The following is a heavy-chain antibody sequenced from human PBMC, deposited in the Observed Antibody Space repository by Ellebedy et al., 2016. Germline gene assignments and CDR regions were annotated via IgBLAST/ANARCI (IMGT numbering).Heavy chain of an antibody. CDR3: ARMVPVTTLDWFDP. CDR1: GYSFTSYW. D-gene: IGHD4-11*01. V-gene: IGHV5-51*01. CDR2: IYPGDSDT. Sequence: GGSLRLSCKGSGYSFTSYWIGWVRQMPGKGLEWMGIIYPGDSDTRYSPSLQGQVTISADKSISTAYLQWSSLKASDTAMYYCARMVPVTTLDWFDPWGQGTLVTVSS. J-gene: IGHJ5*02.